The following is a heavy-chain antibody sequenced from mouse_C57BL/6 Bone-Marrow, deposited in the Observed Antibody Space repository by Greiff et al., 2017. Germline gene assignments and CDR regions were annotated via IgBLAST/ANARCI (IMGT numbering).Heavy chain of an antibody. CDR3: ARITTVPYWYFDV. V-gene: IGHV1-54*01. J-gene: IGHJ1*03. Sequence: QVQLQQSGAELVRPGTSVKVSCKASGYAFTNYLIEWVKQRPGQGLEWIGVINPGSGGTNYNEKFKGKATLTADKSSSTAYMQLSSLASEDSAVYFCARITTVPYWYFDVWGTGTTVTGSS. CDR2: INPGSGGT. D-gene: IGHD1-1*01. CDR1: GYAFTNYL.